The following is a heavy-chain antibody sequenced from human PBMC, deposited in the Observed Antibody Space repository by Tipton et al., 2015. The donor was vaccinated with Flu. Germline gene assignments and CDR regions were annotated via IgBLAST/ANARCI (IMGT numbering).Heavy chain of an antibody. V-gene: IGHV4-38-2*01. CDR2: IHQAGTT. CDR1: GDSISSDFY. CDR3: ARRDYSNYVSEPKSWFDS. D-gene: IGHD4-11*01. Sequence: TLSLTCAVSGDSISSDFYWAWIRQFPGKGLEWIGNIHQAGTTYYNPSLMSRVTITVDRPKNHFSLRLTSVTAADTAVYYCARRDYSNYVSEPKSWFDSWGQGTLVTVSS. J-gene: IGHJ5*01.